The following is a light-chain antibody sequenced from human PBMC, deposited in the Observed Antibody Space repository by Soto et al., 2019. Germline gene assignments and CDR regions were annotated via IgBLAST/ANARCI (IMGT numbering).Light chain of an antibody. CDR1: TSDVGDYNY. CDR2: EVR. V-gene: IGLV2-14*01. Sequence: LTQPASVSGSPGQSITISCTGTTSDVGDYNYVSWYQQHPGKAPKLMIYEVRNRPSGVSNRFSGSKSGNTASLTISGLQAEDEADYYCSSYTSTSILYVFGTGTKVTVL. CDR3: SSYTSTSILYV. J-gene: IGLJ1*01.